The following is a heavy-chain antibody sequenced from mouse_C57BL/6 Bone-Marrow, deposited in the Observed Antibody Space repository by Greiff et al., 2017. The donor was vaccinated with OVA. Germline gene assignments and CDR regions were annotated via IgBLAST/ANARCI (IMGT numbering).Heavy chain of an antibody. CDR2: IHPNSGST. Sequence: QVQLQQPGAELVKPGASVKLSCKASGYTFTSYWMHWVKQRPGQGLEWIGMIHPNSGSTNYNEKFKSKATLTVDKSSSTAYMQLSSLTYEDSTVYYCARDLIYDGYYGAMDYWGQGTSVTVSS. V-gene: IGHV1-64*01. CDR1: GYTFTSYW. J-gene: IGHJ4*01. D-gene: IGHD2-3*01. CDR3: ARDLIYDGYYGAMDY.